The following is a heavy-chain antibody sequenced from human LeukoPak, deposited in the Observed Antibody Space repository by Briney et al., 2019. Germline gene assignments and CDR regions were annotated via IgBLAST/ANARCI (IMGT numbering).Heavy chain of an antibody. CDR2: ISAYNGNT. V-gene: IGHV1-18*01. CDR1: GYTFTSYG. Sequence: GASVKVSCKASGYTFTSYGISWVRQPPGQGLEWMGWISAYNGNTNYAQKLQGRVTMTTDTSTSTAYMELRSLRSDDTAVYYCARVRIVVVPAARAGWFDPWGQGTLVTVSS. CDR3: ARVRIVVVPAARAGWFDP. J-gene: IGHJ5*02. D-gene: IGHD2-2*01.